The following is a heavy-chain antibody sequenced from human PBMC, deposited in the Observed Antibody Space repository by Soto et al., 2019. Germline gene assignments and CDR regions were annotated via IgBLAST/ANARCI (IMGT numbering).Heavy chain of an antibody. D-gene: IGHD3-3*01. CDR2: IYYSGST. CDR3: AREGSYDFWSGYHYGMDV. V-gene: IGHV4-30-4*01. J-gene: IGHJ6*02. CDR1: GGSISSGDYY. Sequence: QVQLQESGPGLVKPSQTLSLTCTVSGGSISSGDYYWSWIRQPPGKGLEWIGYIYYSGSTYYNPSLKGRVTISVDTSKNQFSLKLSSVTAADTAVYYCAREGSYDFWSGYHYGMDVWGQGTTVTVSS.